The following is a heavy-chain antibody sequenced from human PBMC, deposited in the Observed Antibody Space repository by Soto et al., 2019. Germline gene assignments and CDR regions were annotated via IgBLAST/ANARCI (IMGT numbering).Heavy chain of an antibody. CDR2: TYYRSKWYN. D-gene: IGHD6-13*01. CDR3: ARAASGYSSSWYLVGYSYGMDV. V-gene: IGHV6-1*01. Sequence: SQTLSLTCAISGDSVSSNSAAWNWIRQSPSRGLEWLGRTYYRSKWYNDYAVSVKSRITINPDTSKNQFSLQLNSVTPEDTAVYYCARAASGYSSSWYLVGYSYGMDVWGQGTTVTVSS. J-gene: IGHJ6*02. CDR1: GDSVSSNSAA.